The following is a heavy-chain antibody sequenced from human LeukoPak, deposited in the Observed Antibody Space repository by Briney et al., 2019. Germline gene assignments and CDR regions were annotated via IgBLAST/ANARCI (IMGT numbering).Heavy chain of an antibody. J-gene: IGHJ4*02. V-gene: IGHV1-2*02. CDR1: GYTFTSYA. D-gene: IGHD3-16*02. Sequence: ASVKVSCKASGYTFTSYAMNWVRQAPGQGLEWMGWINPNSGGTNYAQKFQGRVTMTRDTSISTAYMELSRLRSDDTAVYYCARSLAVGGASDYDYVWGSYRLSDWGQGILVTVSS. CDR3: ARSLAVGGASDYDYVWGSYRLSD. CDR2: INPNSGGT.